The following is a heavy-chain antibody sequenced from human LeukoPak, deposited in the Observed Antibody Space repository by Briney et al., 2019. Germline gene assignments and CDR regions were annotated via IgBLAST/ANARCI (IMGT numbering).Heavy chain of an antibody. CDR1: GSTFTGYH. CDR3: AKEVGGTDV. Sequence: ASVKVSCKASGSTFTGYHLHWVRQAPGQGLEWLGWIDPKSGGTFYIHNLQGRVTMTRDTSNSTAYMELISLSSDDTGVYYCAKEVGGTDVWGQGTTVIVSS. V-gene: IGHV1-2*02. D-gene: IGHD3-16*01. CDR2: IDPKSGGT. J-gene: IGHJ6*02.